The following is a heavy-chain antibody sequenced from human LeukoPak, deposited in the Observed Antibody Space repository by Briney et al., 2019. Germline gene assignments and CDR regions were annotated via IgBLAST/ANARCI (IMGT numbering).Heavy chain of an antibody. J-gene: IGHJ4*02. CDR3: AKWGDYDVLTGYYVSDY. CDR2: ITGSGGNT. V-gene: IGHV3-23*01. D-gene: IGHD3-9*01. CDR1: GFTFSNYA. Sequence: PGGSLRLSCAASGFTFSNYAMSWVRQAPGKGLKWVSAITGSGGNTYYADSVKGRFTISRDNSKNTLYLQMNSLRAEDTAVYYCAKWGDYDVLTGYYVSDYWGQGTLVTVSS.